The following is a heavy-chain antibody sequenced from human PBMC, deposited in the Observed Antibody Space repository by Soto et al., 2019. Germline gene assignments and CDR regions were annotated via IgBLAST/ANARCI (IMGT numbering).Heavy chain of an antibody. D-gene: IGHD1-20*01. Sequence: GGSLRLSCAASGLTFSSYAMTWVRQAPGKGLEWVSAISGGGDSIYYADSVKGRFTLSRDQSKNTLYLQMHSLRAEDTAVYFCAKERYNGADRDLFAFRGQRSLVIGSS. J-gene: IGHJ4*02. CDR1: GLTFSSYA. CDR3: AKERYNGADRDLFAF. CDR2: ISGGGDSI. V-gene: IGHV3-23*01.